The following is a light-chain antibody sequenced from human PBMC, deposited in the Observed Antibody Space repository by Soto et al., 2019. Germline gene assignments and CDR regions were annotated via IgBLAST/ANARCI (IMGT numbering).Light chain of an antibody. J-gene: IGKJ2*01. V-gene: IGKV3-20*01. CDR2: GVS. CDR3: QQYGTPPPMHT. Sequence: EIVLTQSPGTLSLSPGERATLSCRASQSFSGNYLAWYQQKPGQAPRLLIYGVSSRATGIPDRFSGSGSGTDFTLILSRLEPEDFAEYYCQQYGTPPPMHTFGQGTKREIK. CDR1: QSFSGNY.